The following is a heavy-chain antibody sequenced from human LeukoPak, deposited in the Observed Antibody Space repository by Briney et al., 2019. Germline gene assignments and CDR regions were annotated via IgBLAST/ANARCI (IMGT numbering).Heavy chain of an antibody. CDR1: GGSFSGYY. CDR2: INHSGST. D-gene: IGHD3-22*01. V-gene: IGHV4-34*01. J-gene: IGHJ3*02. CDR3: TRGQVPMITRDDAFDI. Sequence: SETLSLTCAVYGGSFSGYYWNWIRQPPGKGLEWIGEINHSGSTNYNPSLKSRVTISVDTSKNQFSLKLSSVTAADTAVYYCTRGQVPMITRDDAFDIWGQGTMVTVSS.